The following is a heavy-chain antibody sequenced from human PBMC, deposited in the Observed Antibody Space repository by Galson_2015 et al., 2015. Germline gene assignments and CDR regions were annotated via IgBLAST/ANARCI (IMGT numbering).Heavy chain of an antibody. J-gene: IGHJ4*02. CDR2: IWYDGTYT. CDR1: GFTFSSYG. D-gene: IGHD3-22*01. CDR3: ARALLSETSGYYLGY. V-gene: IGHV3-33*01. Sequence: SLRLSCATSGFTFSSYGMHWVRQAPGKGLEWVALIWYDGTYTYYADSVKGRFTISRDNSKNTLYLRVDSLRAEDTAVYYCARALLSETSGYYLGYWGQGTLVTVSS.